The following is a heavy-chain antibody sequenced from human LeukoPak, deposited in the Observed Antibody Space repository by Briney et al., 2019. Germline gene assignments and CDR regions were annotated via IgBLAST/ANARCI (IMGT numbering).Heavy chain of an antibody. J-gene: IGHJ5*02. V-gene: IGHV3-7*04. CDR1: GFTFSSYW. CDR3: ARAGYSYGSVYWFDP. CDR2: IKQDGSEK. D-gene: IGHD5-18*01. Sequence: GGSLRLSCAASGFTFSSYWMSWVRQAPGKGLEWVANIKQDGSEKYYVDSVKGRFTISRDNAKNSLYLQMNSLRAEDTAVYYCARAGYSYGSVYWFDPWGQGTLVTVSS.